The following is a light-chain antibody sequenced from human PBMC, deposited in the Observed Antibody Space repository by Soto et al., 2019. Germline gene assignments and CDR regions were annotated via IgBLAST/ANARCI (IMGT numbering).Light chain of an antibody. CDR1: SSNIGSNT. J-gene: IGLJ2*01. CDR3: AAWDGSLNVVV. V-gene: IGLV1-44*01. Sequence: QSVLTQPPSASGTPGQRVTISCSGSSSNIGSNTVNWYKQPPGTAPKLLIYDNNQRPSGVPDRFSGSKSGTSASLAISGLQSEDEADYYCAAWDGSLNVVVFGGGTKLTVL. CDR2: DNN.